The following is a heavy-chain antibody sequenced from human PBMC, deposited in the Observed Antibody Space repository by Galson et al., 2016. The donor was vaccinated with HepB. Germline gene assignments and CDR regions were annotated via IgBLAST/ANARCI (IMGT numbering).Heavy chain of an antibody. Sequence: SLRLSCAASGFTFSDAWMTWVRQTPGKRLEWVGRIKDKSDGETVDYAAPVKGRFTISRDDSKTTLYLHMNSLRAEDTAIYLCATYGSGKKFDFWGQGTLVAVSS. V-gene: IGHV3-15*01. CDR1: GFTFSDAW. J-gene: IGHJ4*02. CDR2: IKDKSDGETV. CDR3: ATYGSGKKFDF. D-gene: IGHD3-10*01.